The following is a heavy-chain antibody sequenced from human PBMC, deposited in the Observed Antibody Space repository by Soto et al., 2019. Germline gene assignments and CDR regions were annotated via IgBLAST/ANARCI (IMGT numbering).Heavy chain of an antibody. CDR1: GFTFTRYS. J-gene: IGHJ4*02. CDR3: ARESEDLTSNFDY. CDR2: ISSPTNYI. Sequence: CGSLRLSCSASGFTFTRYSMNCVRQAPGNGLEWVSSISSPTNYIYYADSMKGRFTVSRDNAKNSVYLEMNSLSAEDTAVYYCARESEDLTSNFDYWGQGTLVTVSS. V-gene: IGHV3-21*01.